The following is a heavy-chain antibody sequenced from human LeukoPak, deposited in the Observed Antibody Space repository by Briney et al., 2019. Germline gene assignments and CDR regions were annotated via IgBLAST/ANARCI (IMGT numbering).Heavy chain of an antibody. Sequence: GGSLRLSCAASGFTFSNNAMSWVRQAPGKGLEWVSAISGSGGSTYYADSVKGRFTISRDNSKNTLYLQMNSLRAEDTAVYYCAKGLSSGGSWPFDIWGQGTMVTVSS. CDR3: AKGLSSGGSWPFDI. CDR1: GFTFSNNA. V-gene: IGHV3-23*01. D-gene: IGHD2-15*01. CDR2: ISGSGGST. J-gene: IGHJ3*02.